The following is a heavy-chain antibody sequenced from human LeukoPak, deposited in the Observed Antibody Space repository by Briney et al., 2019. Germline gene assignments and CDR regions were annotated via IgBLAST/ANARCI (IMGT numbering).Heavy chain of an antibody. Sequence: ASVTVSCNASGYTFTSYGISWVRQAPGQGLEWMGWISAYNGNTNYAQKLQGRVTMTTDTSTSTAYMELRSLRSDDTAVYYCAKGYSGYVAYYYYGRDVWGQGTTVTVSS. CDR2: ISAYNGNT. V-gene: IGHV1-18*01. D-gene: IGHD5-12*01. CDR3: AKGYSGYVAYYYYGRDV. J-gene: IGHJ6*02. CDR1: GYTFTSYG.